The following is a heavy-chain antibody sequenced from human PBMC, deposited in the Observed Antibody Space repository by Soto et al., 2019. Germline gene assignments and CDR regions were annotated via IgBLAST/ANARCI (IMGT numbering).Heavy chain of an antibody. Sequence: GGSLRLSCAASGFTFDDYAMHWVRQAPGKGLEWVSGISWNSGSIGYADSVKGRFTISRDNAKNSLYLQMNSLRAEDTALYYCAKDYKLGYSYGPYYYYGMDVWGQGTTVTVSS. V-gene: IGHV3-9*01. CDR3: AKDYKLGYSYGPYYYYGMDV. CDR2: ISWNSGSI. D-gene: IGHD5-18*01. J-gene: IGHJ6*02. CDR1: GFTFDDYA.